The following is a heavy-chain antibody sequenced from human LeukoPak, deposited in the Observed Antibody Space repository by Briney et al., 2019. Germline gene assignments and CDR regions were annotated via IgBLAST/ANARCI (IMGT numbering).Heavy chain of an antibody. Sequence: SETLSLTCTVSGGSINSSSYYWGWIRQPPGKGLEWIGSIYYSGSTYYNPSLKSRVTISEDTSKNQFSLKLSSVTAADRAVYYCARVVLIGYYLQDYFDYWGQGILVTVSS. J-gene: IGHJ4*02. V-gene: IGHV4-39*07. D-gene: IGHD3-9*01. CDR3: ARVVLIGYYLQDYFDY. CDR2: IYYSGST. CDR1: GGSINSSSYY.